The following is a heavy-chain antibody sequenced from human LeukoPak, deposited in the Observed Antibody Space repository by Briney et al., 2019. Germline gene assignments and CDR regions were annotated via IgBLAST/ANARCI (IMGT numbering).Heavy chain of an antibody. CDR2: ISAYNVNT. Sequence: ASVKVSCKASGYTFTSYGISWVRQAPGQGLEWMGWISAYNVNTNYAQKLQGRVTMTTDTFTNTAYMELRSLRSDDTAVYYCARDDLHGDLDFDYWGQGTLVTVSS. D-gene: IGHD4-17*01. V-gene: IGHV1-18*04. J-gene: IGHJ4*02. CDR3: ARDDLHGDLDFDY. CDR1: GYTFTSYG.